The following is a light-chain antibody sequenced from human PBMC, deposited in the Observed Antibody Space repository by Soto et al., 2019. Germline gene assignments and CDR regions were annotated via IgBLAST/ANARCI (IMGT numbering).Light chain of an antibody. CDR1: QSVRSN. J-gene: IGKJ2*01. CDR2: DAS. Sequence: EIVMMQSPATLSVSPGERAALSCRASQSVRSNFAWYQQKPGQAPRLLVYDASTRATGIPARFSGSGSGTEFTLTISSLQSEDFAVYYCQQYNNWPYTFGQGTKLEIK. V-gene: IGKV3-15*01. CDR3: QQYNNWPYT.